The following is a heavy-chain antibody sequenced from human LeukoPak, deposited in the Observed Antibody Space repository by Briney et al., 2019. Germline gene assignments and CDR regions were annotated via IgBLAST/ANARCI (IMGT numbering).Heavy chain of an antibody. CDR2: INPNSGGT. V-gene: IGHV1-2*02. D-gene: IGHD3-3*01. CDR3: ARESDYDFWSGYIWFDP. CDR1: GYTFTGYY. J-gene: IGHJ5*02. Sequence: ASVKVSCKASGYTFTGYYMHWVRQAPGQGLEWMGWINPNSGGTNYAQKFQGRVTMTRDTSISTAYMELSRLRSDDTAVYYCARESDYDFWSGYIWFDPWGQGTLVTASS.